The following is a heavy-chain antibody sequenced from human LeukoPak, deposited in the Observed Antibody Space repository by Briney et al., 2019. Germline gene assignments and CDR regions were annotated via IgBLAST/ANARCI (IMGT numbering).Heavy chain of an antibody. CDR1: GFTFSSYG. CDR3: ARDPVEMATITAGYYGMDV. Sequence: GGSLRLSCAASGFTFSSYGMHWVRQAPGKGLEWVAVIWYDGSNKYYADSVKGRFTISRDNSKNTLYLQMNSLRAEDTAVYYCARDPVEMATITAGYYGMDVWGQGTTVTVSS. CDR2: IWYDGSNK. D-gene: IGHD5-24*01. J-gene: IGHJ6*02. V-gene: IGHV3-33*01.